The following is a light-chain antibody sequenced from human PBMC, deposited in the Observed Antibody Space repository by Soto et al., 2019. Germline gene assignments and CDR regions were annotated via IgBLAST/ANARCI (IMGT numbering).Light chain of an antibody. CDR1: QGIRSA. Sequence: AIRLTQSPSSLSTFVGDRVTITCRASQGIRSALAWYQQKPGKAPRLLIYDASFLESGVPSRFSGSGSGTDFTLSISNLQPEDFGIYYCQHFNSYSGTFGPGTRVDFK. CDR3: QHFNSYSGT. CDR2: DAS. J-gene: IGKJ3*01. V-gene: IGKV1-13*02.